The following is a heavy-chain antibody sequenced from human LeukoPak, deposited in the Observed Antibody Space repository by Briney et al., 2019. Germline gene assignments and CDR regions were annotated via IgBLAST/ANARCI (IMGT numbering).Heavy chain of an antibody. V-gene: IGHV3-30*02. CDR1: GFSFSSYG. D-gene: IGHD6-19*01. CDR3: ARRSGIAVAGAFDY. CDR2: IRYDGSNK. Sequence: GGSLRLSCAASGFSFSSYGMHWVRQAPGKGLEWVAFIRYDGSNKYYADSVKGRFTISRDNSKNTLYLQMNSLRAEDTAVYYCARRSGIAVAGAFDYWGQGTLVTVSS. J-gene: IGHJ4*02.